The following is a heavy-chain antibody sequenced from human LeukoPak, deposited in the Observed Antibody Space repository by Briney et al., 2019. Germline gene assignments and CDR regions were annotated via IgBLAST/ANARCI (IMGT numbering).Heavy chain of an antibody. CDR3: ASGVVSGMY. D-gene: IGHD1-1*01. J-gene: IGHJ4*02. CDR1: GGSFSGYY. Sequence: SQTLSLTCAVYGGSFSGYYWSWIRQPPGKGLEWIGEINHSGSTNYNPSLKSRVTISVDTSKNQLSLKLSSVTAADTAVYYCASGVVSGMYWGQGTLVTVSS. CDR2: INHSGST. V-gene: IGHV4-34*01.